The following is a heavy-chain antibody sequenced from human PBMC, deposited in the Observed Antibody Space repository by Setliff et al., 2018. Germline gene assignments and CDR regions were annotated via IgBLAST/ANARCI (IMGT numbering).Heavy chain of an antibody. V-gene: IGHV4-4*09. CDR2: IYSSGNI. D-gene: IGHD2-2*01. CDR1: GASISSYY. Sequence: SETLSLTCTVSGASISSYYWSWFRQPPGEGLEWIGYIYSSGNIKYNPSLKSRVTISLDTSKNQFSLKLSSVTAADTAVYYCARDGPHCVTSSCPGAWFDPWGQGILVTVSS. CDR3: ARDGPHCVTSSCPGAWFDP. J-gene: IGHJ5*02.